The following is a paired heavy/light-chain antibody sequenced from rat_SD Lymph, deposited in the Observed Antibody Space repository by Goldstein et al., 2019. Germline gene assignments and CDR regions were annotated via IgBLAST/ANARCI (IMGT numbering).Heavy chain of an antibody. D-gene: IGHD1-12*02. CDR2: ISSSSSYI. CDR3: ARTAYDGTYYYLIWFAY. V-gene: IGHV5-34*01. CDR1: GFTFSNYG. Sequence: EVQLVESGGGLVQPGRSLKLSCLASGFTFSNYGMNWIRQAPGKGLEWVASISSSSSYIYYADTVKGRFTISRDNAKNTLYLQMTSLRSEDTALYYCARTAYDGTYYYLIWFAYWGQGTLVTVSS. J-gene: IGHJ3*01.
Light chain of an antibody. V-gene: IGKV12S38*01. CDR1: EDIYSN. CDR3: LQGSKFPYT. CDR2: AAN. J-gene: IGKJ2-3*01. Sequence: DIQMTQSPASLSASLGETISIECRASEDIYSNLAWYQQKSGKSPQLLIYAANRLQDGVPSRFSGSGSGTQYSLKISGMQPEDEGDYFCLQGSKFPYTFGAGTKLELK.